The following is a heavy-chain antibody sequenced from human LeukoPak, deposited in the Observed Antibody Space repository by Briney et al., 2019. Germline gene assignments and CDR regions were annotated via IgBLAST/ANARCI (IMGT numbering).Heavy chain of an antibody. CDR3: ATHTIFGVVTYAFHI. V-gene: IGHV1-24*01. CDR2: FDRES. D-gene: IGHD3-3*01. Sequence: ASVKVSCKVSGYTGIELSMHWVRQAPGKGLEWMGGFDRESIYAQKFQGRVTMTEDTSTDTAYMALSSLTSQDTAVYYCATHTIFGVVTYAFHIWGRGTLVTVSS. CDR1: GYTGIELS. J-gene: IGHJ3*02.